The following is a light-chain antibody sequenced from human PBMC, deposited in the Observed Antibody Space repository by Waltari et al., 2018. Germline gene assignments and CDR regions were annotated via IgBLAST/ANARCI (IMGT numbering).Light chain of an antibody. CDR2: EVS. Sequence: QSALTQPPSASGSPGQSVTISCTGTSSDVGAYNYVSWYQQHPGKAPKLMIYEVSKRPSGVPARFSGSKSGNTASLTVSVLQAEDEADYSCSSYVGSNIVVFGGGTKLTVL. J-gene: IGLJ2*01. CDR1: SSDVGAYNY. V-gene: IGLV2-8*01. CDR3: SSYVGSNIVV.